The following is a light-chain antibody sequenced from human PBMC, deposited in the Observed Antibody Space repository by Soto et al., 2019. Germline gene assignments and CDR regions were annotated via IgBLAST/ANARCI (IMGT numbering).Light chain of an antibody. CDR1: QSISSW. CDR2: DAS. J-gene: IGKJ4*01. V-gene: IGKV1-5*01. CDR3: QQYNSYALT. Sequence: DIQMTQSPSTLSASVGDRVTITCRASQSISSWLAWYQQKPGKAPKLLIYDASSLESGVPSRFSGSGSGTEFTLTINSLQPDDFATYYCQQYNSYALTFGGGTKVESK.